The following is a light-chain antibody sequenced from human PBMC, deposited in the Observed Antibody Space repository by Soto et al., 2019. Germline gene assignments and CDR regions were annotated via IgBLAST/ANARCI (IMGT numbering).Light chain of an antibody. CDR2: AAS. CDR3: QQSYSTMAT. J-gene: IGKJ1*01. CDR1: QSIRTY. Sequence: DFQMTQSPSSLSASIGDRVTITCWASQSIRTYLNWYQQKPGKAPQLLIYAASRLQSGVPSRFSGSGSGTDFTLTISSLQPEDFATYYCQQSYSTMATFGQGTKV. V-gene: IGKV1-39*01.